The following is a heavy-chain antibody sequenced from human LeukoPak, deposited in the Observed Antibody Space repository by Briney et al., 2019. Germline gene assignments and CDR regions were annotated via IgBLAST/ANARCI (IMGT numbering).Heavy chain of an antibody. CDR1: GGSISSSSYY. V-gene: IGHV4-39*01. CDR3: ARRALWPTPDY. Sequence: SETLSLTCTVSGGSISSSSYYWGWIRQPPGKGLEWIGSIYYSGSTYYNPSLKSRVTISVDTSKNQFPLKLSSVTAADTAVYYCARRALWPTPDYWGQGTLVTVSS. J-gene: IGHJ4*02. D-gene: IGHD5-18*01. CDR2: IYYSGST.